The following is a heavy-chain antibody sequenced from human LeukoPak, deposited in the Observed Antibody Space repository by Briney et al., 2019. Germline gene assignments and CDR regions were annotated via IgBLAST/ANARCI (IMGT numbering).Heavy chain of an antibody. CDR2: TRSNTYGGST. Sequence: GGSLRLSCEGSGFTFGDYGVGWFRQAPGKGLQWVTSTRSNTYGGSTEYVPSVKGRFTISRDDSNSIAYLQMNSLKAEDTAIYYCARVSRGGITASWFDPWGQGTLVTVSS. CDR3: ARVSRGGITASWFDP. D-gene: IGHD6-13*01. V-gene: IGHV3-49*03. CDR1: GFTFGDYG. J-gene: IGHJ5*02.